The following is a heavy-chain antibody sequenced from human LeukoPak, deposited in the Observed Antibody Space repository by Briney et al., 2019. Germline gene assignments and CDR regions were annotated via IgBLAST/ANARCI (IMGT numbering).Heavy chain of an antibody. Sequence: GGSLRLSCAASGFTFDDYGMSWVRQAPGKGREWVSGINWNGGSTGYADSVKGRFTISRDNAKNSLYLQMNSLRDEDTALYYCARRGYDILTGNYDYYYYMDVWGKGTTVTVSS. J-gene: IGHJ6*03. CDR1: GFTFDDYG. CDR3: ARRGYDILTGNYDYYYYMDV. V-gene: IGHV3-20*04. CDR2: INWNGGST. D-gene: IGHD3-9*01.